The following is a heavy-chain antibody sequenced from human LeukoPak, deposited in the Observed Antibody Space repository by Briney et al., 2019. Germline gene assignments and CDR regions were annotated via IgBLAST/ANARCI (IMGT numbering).Heavy chain of an antibody. J-gene: IGHJ3*02. Sequence: GASVKVSCKASGYTFTSYYMHWVRQAPGQGLEWMGIINPSGGSTSYAQKFQGRVTMTRDMSTSTVYMELSSLRSEDTAVYYCSASVVVVAAASVGAFDIWGQGTMVTVSS. D-gene: IGHD2-15*01. CDR3: SASVVVVAAASVGAFDI. V-gene: IGHV1-46*01. CDR1: GYTFTSYY. CDR2: INPSGGST.